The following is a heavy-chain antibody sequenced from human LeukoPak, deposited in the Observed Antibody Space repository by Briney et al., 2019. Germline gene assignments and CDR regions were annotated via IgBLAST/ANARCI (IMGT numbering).Heavy chain of an antibody. Sequence: RASVKVSCKASGYTFTSYGISWVRQAPGQGLEWMGWISAYNGNTNYAQKLQGRVTMTTDTSTSTAYMELRSLRSDDTAVYYCARGFPPRRNYDSSGYYSYYFDYWGQGTLVTVSS. CDR3: ARGFPPRRNYDSSGYYSYYFDY. CDR2: ISAYNGNT. CDR1: GYTFTSYG. D-gene: IGHD3-22*01. J-gene: IGHJ4*02. V-gene: IGHV1-18*01.